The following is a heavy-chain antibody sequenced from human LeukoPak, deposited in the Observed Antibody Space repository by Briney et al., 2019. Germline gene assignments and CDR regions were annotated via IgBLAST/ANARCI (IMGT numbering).Heavy chain of an antibody. V-gene: IGHV1-18*01. Sequence: ASVKVSCKASGYTFTSYGISWVRQAPGQGLEWTGWISAYNGNTNYAQKLQGRVTMTTDTSTSTAYMELRSLRSDDTAVYYCARDIYGSGSYFPSPYGYWGQGTLVTVSS. J-gene: IGHJ4*02. D-gene: IGHD3-10*01. CDR1: GYTFTSYG. CDR3: ARDIYGSGSYFPSPYGY. CDR2: ISAYNGNT.